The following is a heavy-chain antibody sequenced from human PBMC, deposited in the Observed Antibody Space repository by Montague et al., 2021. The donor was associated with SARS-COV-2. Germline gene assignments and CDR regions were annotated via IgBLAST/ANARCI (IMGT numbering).Heavy chain of an antibody. CDR1: SGSIISSGYY. Sequence: SETLSLTCSVSSGSIISSGYYWGWIRQPPGKELEWIGNIYYSGTTYYNPPLQSRGTISVDTSKNHLSLRLSSVTAADTAVYFCARGMIRGVTTPFDYWGQGSPVTVSS. CDR3: ARGMIRGVTTPFDY. J-gene: IGHJ4*02. CDR2: IYYSGTT. V-gene: IGHV4-39*02. D-gene: IGHD3-10*01.